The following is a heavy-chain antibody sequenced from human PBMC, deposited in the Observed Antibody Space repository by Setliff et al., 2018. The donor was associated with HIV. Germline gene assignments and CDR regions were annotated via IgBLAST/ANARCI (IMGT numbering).Heavy chain of an antibody. CDR3: VTAQWTVVLPAPRETHFES. V-gene: IGHV1-18*01. CDR2: ISAHNGTA. CDR1: GYTFTSYA. Sequence: ASVKVSCKASGYTFTSYAISWVRQAPGQGLEWMGWISAHNGTANYAQKFQGRVTMTTDTSTSTAYMGLTSLRSDDTAVYYCVTAQWTVVLPAPRETHFESWGQGTLVTVSS. D-gene: IGHD6-19*01. J-gene: IGHJ4*02.